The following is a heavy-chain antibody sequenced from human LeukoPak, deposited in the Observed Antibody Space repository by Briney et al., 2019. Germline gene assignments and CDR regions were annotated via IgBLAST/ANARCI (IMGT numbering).Heavy chain of an antibody. D-gene: IGHD3-22*01. J-gene: IGHJ4*02. V-gene: IGHV1-2*02. CDR2: INPNSGGT. CDR3: ARGGAHYYDSSGYSDY. CDR1: GYTFTGYY. Sequence: GASVKVSCKASGYTFTGYYMHWVRQAPGQGLEWMGWINPNSGGTNYAQKFQGRVTMTRDTSISTAYMDLSRLRSDDTAVYYCARGGAHYYDSSGYSDYWGQGTPVTVSS.